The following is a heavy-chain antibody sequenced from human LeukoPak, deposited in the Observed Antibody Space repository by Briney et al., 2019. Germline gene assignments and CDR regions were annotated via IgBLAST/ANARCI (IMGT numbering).Heavy chain of an antibody. Sequence: ASVKVSCKASGGTLSSYAISWVRQATGQGLEWMGWMNPNSGNTGYAQKFQGRVTITRNTSISTAYMELSSLRSEDTAVYYCARAHYYDSSGYYYVFDYWGQGTLVTVSS. D-gene: IGHD3-22*01. J-gene: IGHJ4*02. CDR3: ARAHYYDSSGYYYVFDY. CDR2: MNPNSGNT. CDR1: GGTLSSYA. V-gene: IGHV1-8*03.